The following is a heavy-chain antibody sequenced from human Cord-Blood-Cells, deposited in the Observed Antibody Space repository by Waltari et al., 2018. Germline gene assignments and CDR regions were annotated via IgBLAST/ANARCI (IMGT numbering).Heavy chain of an antibody. CDR3: ARVIVVVPAAIGWFDP. CDR1: GGTLSSYA. V-gene: IGHV1-69*01. J-gene: IGHJ5*02. Sequence: QVQLVQSGAEVKKPGSSVKVSCTASGGTLSSYAISWVAQAPGQVLEWMGGIIPIFGTANYAQKFQGRVTITADESTSTAYMELSSLRSGDTAVYYCARVIVVVPAAIGWFDPWGQGTLVTVSS. D-gene: IGHD2-2*01. CDR2: IIPIFGTA.